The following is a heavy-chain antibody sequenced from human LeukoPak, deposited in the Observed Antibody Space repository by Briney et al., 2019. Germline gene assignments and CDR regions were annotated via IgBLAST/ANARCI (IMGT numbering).Heavy chain of an antibody. CDR3: ARDLKGFGELSLGY. Sequence: ASVKVSCKASGYTFTGYYMHWVRQAPGQGLEWMGWINPNSGGTNYAQKFQGWVTMTRDTSISTAYMELSRLRSDDTAVYYCARDLKGFGELSLGYWGQGTLVTVSS. CDR2: INPNSGGT. V-gene: IGHV1-2*04. CDR1: GYTFTGYY. J-gene: IGHJ4*02. D-gene: IGHD3-10*01.